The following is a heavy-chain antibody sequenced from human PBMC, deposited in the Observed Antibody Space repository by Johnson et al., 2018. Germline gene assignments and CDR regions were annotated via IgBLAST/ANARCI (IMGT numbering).Heavy chain of an antibody. CDR3: AGDGDGLDV. V-gene: IGHV3-33*01. Sequence: LLESGGGVVQPGRSLRISCAASGFTFRNYGIYWVRPAPGKGLVWVGVIWYDGSNKYYGDAVKGRFTISRDNSKNTLYLQMNSLRAEDTAVYYCAGDGDGLDVWGQGTTVTVCS. CDR2: IWYDGSNK. CDR1: GFTFRNYG. J-gene: IGHJ6*02. D-gene: IGHD3-16*01.